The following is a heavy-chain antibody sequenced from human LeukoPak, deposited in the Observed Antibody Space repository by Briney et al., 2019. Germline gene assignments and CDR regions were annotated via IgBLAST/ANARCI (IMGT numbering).Heavy chain of an antibody. CDR1: GYTFSSYG. V-gene: IGHV3-30*19. D-gene: IGHD3-10*01. J-gene: IGHJ4*02. Sequence: PGGSLRLSCAASGYTFSSYGMHWVRQAPGKGLEWVAVIWYDGSNKYYADSAKGRFTISRDNSKNTLYLQMNSLRAEDTAVYYCARCYASGSYGIDYWGQGTLVTVSS. CDR2: IWYDGSNK. CDR3: ARCYASGSYGIDY.